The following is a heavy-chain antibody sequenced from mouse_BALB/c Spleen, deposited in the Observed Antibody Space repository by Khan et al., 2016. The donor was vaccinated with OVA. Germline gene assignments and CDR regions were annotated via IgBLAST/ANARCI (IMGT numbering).Heavy chain of an antibody. Sequence: EVQLQQSGPDLVKPGASMKISCKASGYSFTGYYIHWVKQSHGKSLEWIGRVNPNNGGTSYNQKFKGKAILTVDKSSNTAYMELRSLTSEDSAVYSGAIYHGYVDVWGAGTTVTVSS. CDR3: AIYHGYVDV. D-gene: IGHD1-1*01. V-gene: IGHV1-26*01. CDR2: VNPNNGGT. J-gene: IGHJ1*01. CDR1: GYSFTGYY.